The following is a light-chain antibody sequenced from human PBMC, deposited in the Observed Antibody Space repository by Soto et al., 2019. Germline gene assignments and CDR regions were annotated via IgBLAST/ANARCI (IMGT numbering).Light chain of an antibody. J-gene: IGKJ1*01. CDR1: ETVATN. CDR2: GAS. Sequence: EVVMTQSPATLSVSPGERATLSCRASETVATNLAWYQQKPGQAPRLLISGASTRAAGISDRFRGSGSGTEFTLTIGSLRSEDSAIYYCQQYFEWPPMTCGQGTKVEI. V-gene: IGKV3-15*01. CDR3: QQYFEWPPMT.